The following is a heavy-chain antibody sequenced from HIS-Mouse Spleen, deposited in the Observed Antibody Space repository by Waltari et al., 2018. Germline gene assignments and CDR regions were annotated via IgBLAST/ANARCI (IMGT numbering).Heavy chain of an antibody. CDR3: ARAPTGFLEWFDAFDI. Sequence: QLQLQESGPGLVKPSETLSLTCTVSGGSISSSSYYWGWIRQPPGKGLEWIGSIYYRGRTYYNPALKRRVTISVEPSKNQFSLKLSSVTAADTAVYYCARAPTGFLEWFDAFDIWGQGTMVTVSS. CDR2: IYYRGRT. V-gene: IGHV4-39*07. CDR1: GGSISSSSYY. J-gene: IGHJ3*02. D-gene: IGHD3-3*01.